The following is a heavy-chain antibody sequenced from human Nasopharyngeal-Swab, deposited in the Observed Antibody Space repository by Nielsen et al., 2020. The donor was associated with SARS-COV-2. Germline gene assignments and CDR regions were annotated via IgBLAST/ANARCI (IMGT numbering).Heavy chain of an antibody. Sequence: ASVKVSCKASGYTFTGYYMHWVRQAPGQGLEWMGRINPNSGGTNYAQKFQGRVTMTRDTSISTAYMELSRLRSDDTAVYYCARDLVEYSSSFHYGMDVWGQGTTVTVSS. CDR3: ARDLVEYSSSFHYGMDV. V-gene: IGHV1-2*06. D-gene: IGHD6-6*01. CDR2: INPNSGGT. CDR1: GYTFTGYY. J-gene: IGHJ6*02.